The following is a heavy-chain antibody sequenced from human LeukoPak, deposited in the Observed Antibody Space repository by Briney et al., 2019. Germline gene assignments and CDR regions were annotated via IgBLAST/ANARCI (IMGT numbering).Heavy chain of an antibody. J-gene: IGHJ4*02. Sequence: SETLSLTCIVSGGSISSTSYYWGWIRQPPGKGLEWIGSIYYSGSTYYNPSLKSRVTISVDTSKNQFSLKLSSVTAADTAVYYCARLGYYDSSGYYPLQGYYFDYWGQGTLVTVSS. V-gene: IGHV4-39*01. CDR2: IYYSGST. CDR1: GGSISSTSYY. D-gene: IGHD3-22*01. CDR3: ARLGYYDSSGYYPLQGYYFDY.